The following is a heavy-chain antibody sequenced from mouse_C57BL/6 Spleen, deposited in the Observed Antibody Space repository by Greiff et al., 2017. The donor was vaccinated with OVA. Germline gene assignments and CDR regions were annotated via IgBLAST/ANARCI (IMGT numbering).Heavy chain of an antibody. CDR2: FYPGSGSI. CDR1: GYTFTEYT. J-gene: IGHJ2*01. Sequence: QVQLKESGAELVKPGASVKLSCKASGYTFTEYTIHWVKQRSGQGLEWIGWFYPGSGSIKYNEKFKDKATLTAAKSSSTVYMELSRLTSEDSAVYFCERQKRAGYYTIFDYWGQGTTLTVSS. V-gene: IGHV1-62-2*01. CDR3: ERQKRAGYYTIFDY. D-gene: IGHD2-12*01.